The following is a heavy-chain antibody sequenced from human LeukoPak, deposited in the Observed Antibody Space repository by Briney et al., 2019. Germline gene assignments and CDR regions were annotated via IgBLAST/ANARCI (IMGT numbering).Heavy chain of an antibody. V-gene: IGHV1-2*02. Sequence: ASVKVSCKASGYTFTGYYTHWVRQAPGQGLEWMGWINPNSGGTNYAQNFQGRVTMTRDTSISTAYMELSSLRSEDTAVCYCARGGIIYYMDVWGRGTTVTVSS. D-gene: IGHD3-10*01. CDR2: INPNSGGT. CDR1: GYTFTGYY. CDR3: ARGGIIYYMDV. J-gene: IGHJ6*03.